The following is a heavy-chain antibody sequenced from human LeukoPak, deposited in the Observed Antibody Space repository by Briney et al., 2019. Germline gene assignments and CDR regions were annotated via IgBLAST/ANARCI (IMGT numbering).Heavy chain of an antibody. CDR2: ISYDGSNK. CDR3: ASQTFGVVTDY. CDR1: GFTFSNYA. J-gene: IGHJ4*02. D-gene: IGHD3-3*01. Sequence: GRSLRLSCPASGFTFSNYAMHWVRQAPGKGLEWVAVISYDGSNKYYADSVKGRFTISRDNSKNTLYLQMNSLRAEDTAVYYCASQTFGVVTDYWGQGTLVTVSS. V-gene: IGHV3-30-3*01.